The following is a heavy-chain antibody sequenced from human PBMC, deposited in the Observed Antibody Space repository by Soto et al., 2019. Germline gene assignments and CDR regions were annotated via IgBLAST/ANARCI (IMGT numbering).Heavy chain of an antibody. CDR2: INPNSGGT. D-gene: IGHD3-9*01. J-gene: IGHJ5*02. CDR1: GYTFTGYY. CDR3: ARDPVLRYQNNWFDP. Sequence: ASVKVSCKASGYTFTGYYMHWVRQAPGQGLEWMGWINPNSGGTNYAQKFQGRVIMTRDTSISTAYMELSRLRSDDTAVYYCARDPVLRYQNNWFDPWGQGTLVTVSS. V-gene: IGHV1-2*02.